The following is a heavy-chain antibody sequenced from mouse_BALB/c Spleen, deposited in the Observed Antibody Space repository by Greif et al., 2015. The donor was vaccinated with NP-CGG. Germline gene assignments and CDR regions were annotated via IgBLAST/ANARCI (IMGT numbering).Heavy chain of an antibody. CDR2: INPSSGYT. CDR3: ASSMDY. V-gene: IGHV1-4*01. CDR1: GYTFTSYT. Sequence: VQLVESGAELARPGASVKISCKASGYTFTSYTMHWVKQRPGQGPEWIGYINPSSGYTNYNQKFKDKATLTADKSSSTAYMQLSSLTSEDAAVYDCASSMDYWGQGTSVTVSS. J-gene: IGHJ4*01.